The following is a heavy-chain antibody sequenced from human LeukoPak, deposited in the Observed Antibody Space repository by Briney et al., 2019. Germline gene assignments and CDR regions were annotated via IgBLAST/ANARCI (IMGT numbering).Heavy chain of an antibody. CDR1: GYTFTSYG. J-gene: IGHJ4*02. D-gene: IGHD6-19*01. Sequence: ASVKVSCKASGYTFTSYGISWVRQAPGQGLAWMGWISAYNGNTNYAQKLQGRVTITTDTSTSTAYMELRSLRSDDTAVYYCARGLKAGYSSGWYWFVGGPDYFDYWGQGTLVTVSS. CDR2: ISAYNGNT. CDR3: ARGLKAGYSSGWYWFVGGPDYFDY. V-gene: IGHV1-18*01.